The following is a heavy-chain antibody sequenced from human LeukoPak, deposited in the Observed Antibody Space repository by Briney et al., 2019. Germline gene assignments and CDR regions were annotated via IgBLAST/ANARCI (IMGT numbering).Heavy chain of an antibody. J-gene: IGHJ4*02. CDR2: MSAYNGNT. V-gene: IGHV1-18*01. Sequence: GASVKVSCKASGYTFTSYGISWVRQAPGQGLEWMGWMSAYNGNTNYAQKLQGRVTMTTDTSTSTAYMELRSLRSEDTAVYYCARVRRGELPHYFDYWGQGTLVTVSS. CDR3: ARVRRGELPHYFDY. D-gene: IGHD1-26*01. CDR1: GYTFTSYG.